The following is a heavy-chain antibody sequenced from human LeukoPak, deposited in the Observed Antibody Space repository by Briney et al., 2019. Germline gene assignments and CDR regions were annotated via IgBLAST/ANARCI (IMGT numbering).Heavy chain of an antibody. CDR3: AREGPQVTYAFDI. Sequence: GSLRLSCAASGFTVSSNYMSWVRQAPGKGLEWVSVIYSGGSTYYADSVKGRFTISRDNSKNTLYLQMNSLRAEDTAVYYCAREGPQVTYAFDIWGQGTMVTVSS. D-gene: IGHD3-10*01. CDR2: IYSGGST. J-gene: IGHJ3*02. CDR1: GFTVSSNY. V-gene: IGHV3-53*01.